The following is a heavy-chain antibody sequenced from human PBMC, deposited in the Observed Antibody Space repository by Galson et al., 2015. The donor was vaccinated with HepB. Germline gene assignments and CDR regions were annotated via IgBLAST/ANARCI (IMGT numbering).Heavy chain of an antibody. D-gene: IGHD3-3*01. CDR2: INPSGGST. CDR3: ARDGWGDYDFWAYYYYYMDV. Sequence: SVKVSCKASGYTFTSYYMHWVRQAPGQGLEWMGIINPSGGSTSYAQKFQGRVTMTRDTSTSTVYMELSSLRSEDTAVYYCARDGWGDYDFWAYYYYYMDVWGKGTTVTVSS. J-gene: IGHJ6*03. CDR1: GYTFTSYY. V-gene: IGHV1-46*01.